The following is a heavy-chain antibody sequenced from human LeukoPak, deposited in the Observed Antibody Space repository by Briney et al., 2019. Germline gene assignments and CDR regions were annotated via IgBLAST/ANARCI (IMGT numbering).Heavy chain of an antibody. CDR3: AREVNYDFWSGSPYYYYGMDV. D-gene: IGHD3-3*01. V-gene: IGHV3-48*03. Sequence: GGSLRLSCAASGFTFSSYEMNWVRQAPGKGLEWVSYISSSGSTIYYADSVKGRFTISRDNAKNSLYLQMNSLRAEDTAVYYCAREVNYDFWSGSPYYYYGMDVWGQGTTVTVSS. CDR2: ISSSGSTI. CDR1: GFTFSSYE. J-gene: IGHJ6*02.